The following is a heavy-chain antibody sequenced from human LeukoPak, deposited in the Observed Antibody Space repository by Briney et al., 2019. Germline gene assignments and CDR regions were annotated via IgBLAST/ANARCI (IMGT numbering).Heavy chain of an antibody. V-gene: IGHV3-30*18. D-gene: IGHD3-22*01. CDR1: GFTFSSYG. Sequence: GGSLRLSCAASGFTFSSYGMHWVRQAPGKGLEWVAVIPSDDSNKYYADSVKGRFTISRDNSKNTLYLQMNSLRAEDTAVYYCAKDLGLYDSSGCFDYWGQGTLVTVSS. J-gene: IGHJ4*02. CDR3: AKDLGLYDSSGCFDY. CDR2: IPSDDSNK.